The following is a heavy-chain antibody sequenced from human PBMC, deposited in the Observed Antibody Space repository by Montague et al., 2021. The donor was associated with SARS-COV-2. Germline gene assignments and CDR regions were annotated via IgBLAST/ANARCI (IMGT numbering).Heavy chain of an antibody. J-gene: IGHJ6*02. CDR2: IYSGGST. V-gene: IGHV3-66*01. Sequence: SLSLSFSASGIPVSRNDMNWVRQAPGKGLEWVSLIYSGGSTYYADSVKGRFTISRDNTKNTLYLQMNSLRAEDTAVYYCARDLLEIGGMDVWGQGTTVTVSS. CDR3: ARDLLEIGGMDV. D-gene: IGHD1-1*01. CDR1: GIPVSRND.